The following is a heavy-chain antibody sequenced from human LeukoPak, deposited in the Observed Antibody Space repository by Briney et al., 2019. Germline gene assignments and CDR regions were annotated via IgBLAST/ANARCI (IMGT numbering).Heavy chain of an antibody. V-gene: IGHV5-51*01. CDR3: ARPSQVVVGSSVDLLDY. CDR1: GYSFTSYW. J-gene: IGHJ4*02. Sequence: GESLKISCKGSGYSFTSYWIGWVRQMPGKGLEWMGIIYPGDSDTRYSPSFQGQVTISADKSLSTSYLQWSSLKASDTAIYYCARPSQVVVGSSVDLLDYWGQGTLVTVSS. CDR2: IYPGDSDT. D-gene: IGHD3-22*01.